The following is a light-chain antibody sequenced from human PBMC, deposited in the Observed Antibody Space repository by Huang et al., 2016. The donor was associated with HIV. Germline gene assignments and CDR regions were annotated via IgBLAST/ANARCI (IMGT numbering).Light chain of an antibody. J-gene: IGKJ1*01. CDR3: QQRSNRTPTT. V-gene: IGKV3-11*01. CDR1: QSVGSY. CDR2: DAS. Sequence: EIILTQSPATLSLSPGERATLSCRASQSVGSYLAWYQQKPGQAPRLLIYDASNRATGIPARFSDGGSGTDFTLTIRGLEPEDFAVYFCQQRSNRTPTTFGQGTKVE.